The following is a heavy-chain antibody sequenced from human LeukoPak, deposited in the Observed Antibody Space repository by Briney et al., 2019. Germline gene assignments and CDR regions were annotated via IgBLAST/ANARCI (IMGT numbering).Heavy chain of an antibody. J-gene: IGHJ3*02. CDR1: GGSFSGYY. V-gene: IGHV4-34*01. Sequence: PSETLSLTCADYGGSFSGYYWSWIRQPPGKGLEWIGEINHSGSTNYNPSLKSRVTISVDTSKNQFSLKLSSVTAADTAVYYCAFEGIAAAGTSDAFDIWGQGTMVTVSS. CDR3: AFEGIAAAGTSDAFDI. CDR2: INHSGST. D-gene: IGHD6-13*01.